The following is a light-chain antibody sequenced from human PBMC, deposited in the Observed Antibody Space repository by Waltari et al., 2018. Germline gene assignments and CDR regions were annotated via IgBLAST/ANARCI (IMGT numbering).Light chain of an antibody. CDR2: VAS. J-gene: IGKJ4*01. CDR3: QQRRTWPLT. V-gene: IGKV3-11*01. Sequence: EVVLTQSPATLSLSPGERATLSCRASHSVSNLLAWYQQQPGQAPRRLIYVASNTATGIPARFSGSGSGTDFTLTISSLEPEDFAVYYCQQRRTWPLTFGGGTTVEI. CDR1: HSVSNL.